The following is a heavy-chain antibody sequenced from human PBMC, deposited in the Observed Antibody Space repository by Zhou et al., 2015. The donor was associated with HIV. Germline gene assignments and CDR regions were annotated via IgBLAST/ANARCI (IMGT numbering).Heavy chain of an antibody. V-gene: IGHV1-69*12. Sequence: QVQLVQSGAEVKKPGSSVKVSCKASGGTFSSYAISWVRQAPGQGLEWMGGIIPIFGTANYAQKFQGRVTITADESTSTAYMELSSLRSEDTAVYYCARARTVGGGSYYVLFDYWGQGTLVTVSS. D-gene: IGHD1-26*01. CDR1: GGTFSSYA. CDR2: IIPIFGTA. J-gene: IGHJ4*02. CDR3: ARARTVGGGSYYVLFDY.